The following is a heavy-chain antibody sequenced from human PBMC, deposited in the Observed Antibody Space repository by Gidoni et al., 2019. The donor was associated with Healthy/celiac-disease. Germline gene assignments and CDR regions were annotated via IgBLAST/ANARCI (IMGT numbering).Heavy chain of an antibody. Sequence: LSCAASGFTFSSYSMNWVRQAPGKGLEWVSYISSSSGTIYYADSVKGRFTISRDNAKNSLYLQMNSLRAEDTAVYYCARGGGSSSTSFSLGYWGQGTLVTVSS. CDR1: GFTFSSYS. V-gene: IGHV3-48*01. J-gene: IGHJ4*02. D-gene: IGHD2-2*01. CDR2: ISSSSGTI. CDR3: ARGGGSSSTSFSLGY.